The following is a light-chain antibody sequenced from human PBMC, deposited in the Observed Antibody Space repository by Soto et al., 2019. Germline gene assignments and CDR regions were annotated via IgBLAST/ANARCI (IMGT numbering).Light chain of an antibody. J-gene: IGKJ5*01. CDR1: QSINNK. Sequence: EIVMTQSPATLSVSPGERATLSCRASQSINNKLAWYQHKPGQAPRLLIFGASTRATGIPARFSGSGSGTEFTLTISSLQSEDFAVYYCQQYNYYVTFGQGTRLEIK. CDR3: QQYNYYVT. CDR2: GAS. V-gene: IGKV3-15*01.